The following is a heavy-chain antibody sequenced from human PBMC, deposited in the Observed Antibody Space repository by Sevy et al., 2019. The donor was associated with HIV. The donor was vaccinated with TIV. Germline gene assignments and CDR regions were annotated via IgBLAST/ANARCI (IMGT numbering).Heavy chain of an antibody. CDR1: GFSLSTSGVG. J-gene: IGHJ5*02. V-gene: IGHV2-5*01. CDR2: IYWNDDK. Sequence: SGPTLVKPTQTLTLTCTFSGFSLSTSGVGVGWIRQPPGKALEWLALIYWNDDKRYSPSLKSRLTITKDTSKNQVVLTMTNMDPVDTATYYCAHRDTAMSYNWFDPWGQGTLVTVS. CDR3: AHRDTAMSYNWFDP. D-gene: IGHD5-18*01.